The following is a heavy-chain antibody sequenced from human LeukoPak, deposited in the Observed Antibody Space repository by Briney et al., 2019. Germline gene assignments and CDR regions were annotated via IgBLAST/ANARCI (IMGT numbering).Heavy chain of an antibody. D-gene: IGHD2-8*01. J-gene: IGHJ4*02. CDR3: ARDRACSNGVCSYFDY. CDR2: IDYRGST. V-gene: IGHV4-39*02. CDR1: GDSIISSTYY. Sequence: SETLSLTCTVSGDSIISSTYYWGWLRQPPGKGLEWIGSIDYRGSTYYNPSLKSRVTVSADTSRNQFSLKAYSVTAADTAVYYCARDRACSNGVCSYFDYWGQGSVLTVSS.